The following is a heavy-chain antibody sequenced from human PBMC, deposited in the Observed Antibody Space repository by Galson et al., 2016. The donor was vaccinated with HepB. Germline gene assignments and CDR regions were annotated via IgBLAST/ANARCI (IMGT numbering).Heavy chain of an antibody. Sequence: ETLSLTCTVSGDYISGHYWSWIRQPPGKGLEWIAYIYYTGRTSYNPSLRGRVTISIDTSRTRFSLKVTSVTAADTGVYYCARLGGGDSWSNYIEYNRFDPWGQGAPVTVSS. CDR1: GDYISGHY. J-gene: IGHJ5*02. D-gene: IGHD2-21*01. V-gene: IGHV4-59*11. CDR3: ARLGGGDSWSNYIEYNRFDP. CDR2: IYYTGRT.